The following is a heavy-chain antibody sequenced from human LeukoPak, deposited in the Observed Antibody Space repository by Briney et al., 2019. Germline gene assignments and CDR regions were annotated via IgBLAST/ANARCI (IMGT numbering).Heavy chain of an antibody. CDR1: GFTFSSYW. D-gene: IGHD2-2*01. CDR3: ARDEGYCSSTSCYLLDY. Sequence: GGSLRLSCAASGFTFSSYWMSWVRQAPGKGLEWVANIKQDGSEKYYVDSVKGRFTISRDNAKNSLYLQMNSLRAGDTAVYYCARDEGYCSSTSCYLLDYWGQGTQVTVSS. CDR2: IKQDGSEK. J-gene: IGHJ4*02. V-gene: IGHV3-7*01.